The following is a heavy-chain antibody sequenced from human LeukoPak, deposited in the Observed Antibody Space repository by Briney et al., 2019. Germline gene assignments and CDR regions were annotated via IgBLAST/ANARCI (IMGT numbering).Heavy chain of an antibody. CDR3: ATDIVVVPAAMRVYYYGMDV. CDR2: ISAYNGNT. Sequence: ASVKVSCKASGYTFTSYGISWVRQAPGQGLEWMGWISAYNGNTNYAQKLQGRVTMTTDTSTSTAYMELRSLRSDDTAVYYCATDIVVVPAAMRVYYYGMDVWGQGTTVTVSS. D-gene: IGHD2-2*01. J-gene: IGHJ6*02. V-gene: IGHV1-18*01. CDR1: GYTFTSYG.